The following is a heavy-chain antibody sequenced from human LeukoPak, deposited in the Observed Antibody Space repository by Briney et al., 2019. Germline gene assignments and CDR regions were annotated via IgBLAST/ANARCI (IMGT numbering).Heavy chain of an antibody. D-gene: IGHD4-17*01. Sequence: PGGSLRLSCAASGFTFGSYSMNWVRQAPGKGLEWVSSISSSSSYIYYADSVKGRFTISRDNAKNSLYLQMNSLRAEDTAVYYCARVNYGDIYYYYYYMDVWGKGTTVTVSS. CDR2: ISSSSSYI. V-gene: IGHV3-21*01. J-gene: IGHJ6*03. CDR1: GFTFGSYS. CDR3: ARVNYGDIYYYYYYMDV.